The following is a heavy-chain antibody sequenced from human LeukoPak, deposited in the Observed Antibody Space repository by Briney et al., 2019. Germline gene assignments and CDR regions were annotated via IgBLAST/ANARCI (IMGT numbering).Heavy chain of an antibody. CDR3: ARERMYSGSGSTYPYYDY. V-gene: IGHV3-7*01. J-gene: IGHJ4*02. CDR1: GFTFSSYW. D-gene: IGHD3-10*01. Sequence: QPGGSLRLSCAASGFTFSSYWMSWVRQSPGKGLEWVANIKPDGSEMYFMDSVKGRFTISRDNAKNALYLEMNSLRAEDTAEYFCARERMYSGSGSTYPYYDYWGQGTLVTVSS. CDR2: IKPDGSEM.